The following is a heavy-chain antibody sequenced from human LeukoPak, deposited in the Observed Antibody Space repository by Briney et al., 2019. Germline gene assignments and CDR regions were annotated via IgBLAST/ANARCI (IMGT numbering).Heavy chain of an antibody. CDR3: ARAHYGDYDYFDY. J-gene: IGHJ4*02. CDR1: GGSISSYY. D-gene: IGHD4-17*01. V-gene: IGHV4-34*01. Sequence: PSETLSLTCTVSGGSISSYYWSWIRQPPGKGLEWIGEINHSGSTNYNPSLKSRVTISVDTSKNQFSLKLSSVTAADTAVYYCARAHYGDYDYFDYWGQGTLVTVSS. CDR2: INHSGST.